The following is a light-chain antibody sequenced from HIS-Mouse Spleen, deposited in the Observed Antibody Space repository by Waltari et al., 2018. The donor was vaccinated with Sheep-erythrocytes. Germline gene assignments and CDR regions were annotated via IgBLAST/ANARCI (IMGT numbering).Light chain of an antibody. J-gene: IGLJ3*02. CDR1: SSDVGSYNL. CDR3: CSYAGSSTPWV. Sequence: QSALTQPASVSGSPGQSITISCTGTSSDVGSYNLVPWYQQHPGKAPKLMIYEGSKRPSGVSNRFSGSKSDNTASLTISGLQAEDEADYYCCSYAGSSTPWVFGGGTKLTVL. V-gene: IGLV2-23*01. CDR2: EGS.